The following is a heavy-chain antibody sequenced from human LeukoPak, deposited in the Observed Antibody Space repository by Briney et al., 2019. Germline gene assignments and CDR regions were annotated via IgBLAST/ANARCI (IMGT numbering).Heavy chain of an antibody. Sequence: GGSLRLSCAASGFTFSSYAMSWVRQAPGKGLEWVSSITSSGGTTWYAGSVKGQRTISRDNSKNTLYLQLNSLRAEDTAVYYCTRDRPNYYDTSGHYYRRDGDYWGQGTLVTVSS. J-gene: IGHJ4*02. V-gene: IGHV3-23*01. D-gene: IGHD3-22*01. CDR2: ITSSGGTT. CDR3: TRDRPNYYDTSGHYYRRDGDY. CDR1: GFTFSSYA.